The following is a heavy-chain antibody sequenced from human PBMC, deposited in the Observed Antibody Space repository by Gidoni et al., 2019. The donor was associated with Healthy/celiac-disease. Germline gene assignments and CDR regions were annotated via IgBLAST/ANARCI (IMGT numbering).Heavy chain of an antibody. CDR2: IWNDGSNK. J-gene: IGHJ6*02. CDR3: ARDLAAAGDYYYYGMDV. Sequence: QVQLVESGGGVVPPGRSLRLSCAASGFTCRSYGMHWVRPAPGKGLEWVAVIWNDGSNKYYADSVKGRFTISRDNSKNTLYLQMNSLRAEDTAVYYCARDLAAAGDYYYYGMDVWGQGTTVTVSS. D-gene: IGHD6-13*01. V-gene: IGHV3-33*01. CDR1: GFTCRSYG.